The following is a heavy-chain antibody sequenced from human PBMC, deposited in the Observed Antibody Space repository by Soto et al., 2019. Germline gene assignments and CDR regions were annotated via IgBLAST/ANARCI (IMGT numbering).Heavy chain of an antibody. CDR1: GFSFDDYA. CDR2: ISWNSGTI. Sequence: GGSLRLSCAASGFSFDDYAMHWVRQAPGKGLEWVTGISWNSGTIGYADSVKGRFTISRDNAKNSLCLQMNSLRAEDTALYYCARDVWSRASGPPDSWGQGTLVTVSS. V-gene: IGHV3-9*01. J-gene: IGHJ4*02. CDR3: ARDVWSRASGPPDS. D-gene: IGHD3-10*01.